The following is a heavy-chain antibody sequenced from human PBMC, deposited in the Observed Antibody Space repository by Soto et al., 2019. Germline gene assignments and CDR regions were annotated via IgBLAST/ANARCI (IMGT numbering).Heavy chain of an antibody. J-gene: IGHJ3*01. D-gene: IGHD5-12*01. CDR1: GFIFTNYA. CDR2: IGGRGNSA. V-gene: IGHV3-23*01. CDR3: VREGRGSFDF. Sequence: GGSLRLSCAASGFIFTNYAMNWVRQAPGKGLEWVSVIGGRGNSAYYADSVQGRLTISRDNSKNTLSLQMSSLTADDTAIYYCVREGRGSFDFWGRGTMVTVPS.